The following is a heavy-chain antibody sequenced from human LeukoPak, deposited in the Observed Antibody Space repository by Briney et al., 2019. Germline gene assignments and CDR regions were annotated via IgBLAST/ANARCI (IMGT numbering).Heavy chain of an antibody. CDR3: ARPIGIQLYYGMDV. CDR2: IYSGGST. D-gene: IGHD5-18*01. Sequence: GGSLRLSCAASGFTVSSNYMSRVRQAPGKGLEWVSVIYSGGSTYYADSVKGRFTISRDNSKNTLYLQMNSLRAEDTAVYYCARPIGIQLYYGMDVWGQGTTVTVSS. CDR1: GFTVSSNY. J-gene: IGHJ6*02. V-gene: IGHV3-53*01.